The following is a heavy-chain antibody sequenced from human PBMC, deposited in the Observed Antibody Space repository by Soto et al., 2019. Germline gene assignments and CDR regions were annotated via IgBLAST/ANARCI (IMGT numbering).Heavy chain of an antibody. CDR1: GFTFSSYS. J-gene: IGHJ4*02. D-gene: IGHD5-18*01. CDR3: AKEYGHGYWYFDY. CDR2: ISTDAKTL. Sequence: GGSLRLSCAASGFTFSSYSMNWVRQAPGKGLEWVSFISTDAKTLYYAASVKGRFTISRDTSKNTVSLQMNSLRAEDTAIYYCAKEYGHGYWYFDYWGQGTQVTVSS. V-gene: IGHV3-30*02.